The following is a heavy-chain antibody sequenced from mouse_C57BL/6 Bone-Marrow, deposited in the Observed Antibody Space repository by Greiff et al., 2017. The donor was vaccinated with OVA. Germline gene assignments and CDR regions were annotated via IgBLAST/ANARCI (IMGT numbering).Heavy chain of an antibody. CDR1: GFTFSNYW. J-gene: IGHJ2*01. CDR3: ISPYYYGSSYVDY. V-gene: IGHV6-3*01. CDR2: IRLKSDNYAT. D-gene: IGHD1-1*01. Sequence: DVHLVESGGGLVQPGGSMKLSCVASGFTFSNYWMNWVRQSPEKGLEWVAQIRLKSDNYATHYAESVKGRFTISRDDSKSSVYLQMNNLRAEDTGIYYCISPYYYGSSYVDYWGQGTTLTVSS.